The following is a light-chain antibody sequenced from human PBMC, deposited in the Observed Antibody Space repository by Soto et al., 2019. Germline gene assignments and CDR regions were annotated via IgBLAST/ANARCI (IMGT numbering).Light chain of an antibody. Sequence: QSVLTQPASVSGSPGQSITISCTGTSSDVGGSDYVSWYQHHPGKAPKLLIYDVINRPSGVSNRFSGSKSGNTASLTISGLQAEDEADYYCSSYKSSSTYVFGTGNKVTVL. CDR2: DVI. J-gene: IGLJ1*01. CDR3: SSYKSSSTYV. V-gene: IGLV2-14*03. CDR1: SSDVGGSDY.